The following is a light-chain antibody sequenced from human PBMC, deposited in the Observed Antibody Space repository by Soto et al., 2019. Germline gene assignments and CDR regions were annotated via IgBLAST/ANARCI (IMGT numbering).Light chain of an antibody. V-gene: IGKV1-39*01. J-gene: IGKJ4*01. CDR3: QQSYSTPPLT. CDR2: GAS. CDR1: QSIDKY. Sequence: IEVTQSPSSLSASVGDRVTITCRASQSIDKYLNWYQQKPGKGPNLLIYGASNLRTGVPSRFSGSGSGTDFTLTISSLLPEDFATYLCQQSYSTPPLTFGGGTKVDI.